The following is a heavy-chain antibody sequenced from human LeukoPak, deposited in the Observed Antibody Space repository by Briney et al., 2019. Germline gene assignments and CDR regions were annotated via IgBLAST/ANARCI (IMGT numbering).Heavy chain of an antibody. V-gene: IGHV3-48*03. J-gene: IGHJ6*02. CDR1: GFTFSSYE. Sequence: GGSLRLSCSASGFTFSSYEMNWVHQAPGKWLDWVSYINSSCSTIYYADSVKGRFTISRDNAKNSLYLQMNSLRAEDTAVYYCARGSKWELLDYYYGMDVWGQGTTVTVSS. D-gene: IGHD1-26*01. CDR2: INSSCSTI. CDR3: ARGSKWELLDYYYGMDV.